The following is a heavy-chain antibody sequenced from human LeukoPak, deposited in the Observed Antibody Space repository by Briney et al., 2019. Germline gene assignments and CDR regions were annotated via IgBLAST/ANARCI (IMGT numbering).Heavy chain of an antibody. CDR3: ASRLTGYYYYYMDV. V-gene: IGHV4-34*01. D-gene: IGHD3-9*01. CDR2: INHSGST. J-gene: IGHJ6*03. CDR1: GGSFSGYY. Sequence: PSETLSLTCAVYGGSFSGYYWSWIRQPPGKGLEWIGEINHSGSTNYNPSLKSRVTISVDTSKNQFSLKLSSVTAADTAVYYCASRLTGYYYYYMDVWGKGTTVTISS.